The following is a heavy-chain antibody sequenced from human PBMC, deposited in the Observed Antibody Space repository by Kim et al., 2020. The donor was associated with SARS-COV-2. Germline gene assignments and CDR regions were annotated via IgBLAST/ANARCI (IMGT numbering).Heavy chain of an antibody. V-gene: IGHV3-53*01. Sequence: GGSLRLSCAASGFTVSSNYMSWVRQAPGKGLEWVSVIYSGGSTYYADSVKGRFSISRDNSKNNLYLQINSLITEDKAVEYYGGGYDCVGYYCIGCWGQG. CDR2: IYSGGST. CDR1: GFTVSSNY. CDR3: GGGYDCVGYYCIGC. D-gene: IGHD3-22*01. J-gene: IGHJ3*01.